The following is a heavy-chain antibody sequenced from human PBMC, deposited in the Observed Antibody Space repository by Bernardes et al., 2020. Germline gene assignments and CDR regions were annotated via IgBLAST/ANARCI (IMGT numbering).Heavy chain of an antibody. CDR2: MTPNSGTT. J-gene: IGHJ6*02. D-gene: IGHD4-17*01. Sequence: ASVKVSCKASGYTFTSYDINWVRQATGQGLEWMGWMTPNSGTTGYAQKFQGRVTMTRNTSISTAYMELSSLRSEDTAVYYCARDSRTTVTGGMDVWGQGTTVTVSS. CDR3: ARDSRTTVTGGMDV. CDR1: GYTFTSYD. V-gene: IGHV1-8*01.